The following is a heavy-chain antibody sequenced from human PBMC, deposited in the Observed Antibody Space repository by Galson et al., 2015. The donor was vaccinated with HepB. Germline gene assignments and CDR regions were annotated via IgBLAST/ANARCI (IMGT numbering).Heavy chain of an antibody. CDR2: IIPIFGTA. Sequence: SVKVSCKASGGTFSSYAISWVRQAPGQGLEWMGGIIPIFGTANYAQKFQGRVTITADESTSTAYMELSSLRSEDTAVYYCARESSLASGAFDIWGQGTMVTVSS. J-gene: IGHJ3*02. D-gene: IGHD2-2*01. CDR3: ARESSLASGAFDI. V-gene: IGHV1-69*13. CDR1: GGTFSSYA.